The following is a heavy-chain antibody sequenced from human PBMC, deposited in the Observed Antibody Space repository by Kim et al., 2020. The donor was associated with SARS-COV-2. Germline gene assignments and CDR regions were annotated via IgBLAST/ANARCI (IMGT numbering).Heavy chain of an antibody. CDR2: IYSGGSS. CDR3: ARRSSGWYYDY. J-gene: IGHJ4*02. CDR1: GFTVSSNY. D-gene: IGHD6-19*01. V-gene: IGHV3-66*04. Sequence: GGSLRLSCAASGFTVSSNYMSWVRQAPGKGLEWVSGIYSGGSSYYAASVKGRFTISRDTSKNTLYLQVTRLRAEDTAVYYCARRSSGWYYDYLGQGTLVTVSS.